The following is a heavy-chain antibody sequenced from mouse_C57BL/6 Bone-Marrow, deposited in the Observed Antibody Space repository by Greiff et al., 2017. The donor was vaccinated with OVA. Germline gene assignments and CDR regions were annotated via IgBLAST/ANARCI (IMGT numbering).Heavy chain of an antibody. CDR3: ARGSPWFAY. D-gene: IGHD1-1*01. CDR1: GYAFGSSW. Sequence: QVQLQQSGPELVKPGASVKISCKASGYAFGSSWMNWVKQRPGKGLEWIGRIYPGDGDTNYNGKFKGKATLTADKSSSTAYMQLSSLTSEDSAVYFCARGSPWFAYWGQGTLVTVSA. CDR2: IYPGDGDT. V-gene: IGHV1-82*01. J-gene: IGHJ3*01.